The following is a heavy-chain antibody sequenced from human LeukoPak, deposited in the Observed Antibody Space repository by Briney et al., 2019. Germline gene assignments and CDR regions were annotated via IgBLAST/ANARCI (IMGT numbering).Heavy chain of an antibody. CDR3: ARDNPIQLWPNYYYYYGMDV. V-gene: IGHV3-74*01. J-gene: IGHJ6*02. CDR2: INSDGSST. CDR1: GFTFRSYW. D-gene: IGHD5-18*01. Sequence: SGGSLRLSCAASGFTFRSYWMHWVRQAPGKGLVWVSRINSDGSSTSYADSVKGRFTISRDNAKNTLYLQMNSLRAEDTAVYYCARDNPIQLWPNYYYYYGMDVWGQGTTVTVSS.